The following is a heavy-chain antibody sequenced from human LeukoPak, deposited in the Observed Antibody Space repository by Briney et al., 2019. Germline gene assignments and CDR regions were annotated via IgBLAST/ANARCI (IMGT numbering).Heavy chain of an antibody. CDR1: GFTFSSYG. Sequence: GGSLRLSCAASGFTFSSYGMLWVRQAPGKGLEWVAVIWNDGINKYYADAVKGRFTISRDNSKNTLYLQMNSLRAEDTAVYYCARAEVPAAIKSGAFDIWGQGIMVTVSS. CDR2: IWNDGINK. J-gene: IGHJ3*02. CDR3: ARAEVPAAIKSGAFDI. V-gene: IGHV3-33*01. D-gene: IGHD2-2*01.